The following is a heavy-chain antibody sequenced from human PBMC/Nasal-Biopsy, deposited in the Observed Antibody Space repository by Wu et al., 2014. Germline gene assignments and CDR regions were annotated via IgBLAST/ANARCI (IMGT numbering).Heavy chain of an antibody. Sequence: LRLSCATSGFTFNRYAMSWVRQAPGKGLEWVSAISRSGIDTYYSDSVKGRFTISRDNSKNSLHLQMDSLRAEDTAVYYCVTDSLLSGGYELDDWGPGTLVTVSS. CDR1: GFTFNRYA. CDR3: VTDSLLSGGYELDD. D-gene: IGHD5-12*01. J-gene: IGHJ4*02. CDR2: ISRSGIDT. V-gene: IGHV3-23*01.